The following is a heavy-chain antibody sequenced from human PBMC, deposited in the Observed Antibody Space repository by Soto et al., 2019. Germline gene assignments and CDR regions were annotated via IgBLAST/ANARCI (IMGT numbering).Heavy chain of an antibody. Sequence: SETLSLTCTVSGGSISSYYWSWIRQPPGKGLEWIGYIYYSGSTNYNPSLKSRVTISVDTSKNQFSLKLSSVTAADTAVYYCARHPNSGYDFGLDYWGQGTLVTVSS. CDR1: GGSISSYY. J-gene: IGHJ4*02. CDR2: IYYSGST. CDR3: ARHPNSGYDFGLDY. D-gene: IGHD5-12*01. V-gene: IGHV4-59*08.